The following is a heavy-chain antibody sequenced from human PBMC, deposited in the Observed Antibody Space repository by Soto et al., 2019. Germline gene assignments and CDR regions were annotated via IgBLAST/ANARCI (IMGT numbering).Heavy chain of an antibody. CDR3: ARDNNPSVVVVPAAVPEYYGMDV. CDR2: IIPIFGTA. Sequence: QVQLVQSGAEVKKPGSSVKVSCKASGGTFSSYAISWVRQAPGQGLEWMGGIIPIFGTANYAQKFQGRVTITADESTSTAYMELSSLRSEDTAVYYCARDNNPSVVVVPAAVPEYYGMDVWGQGTTVTVSS. V-gene: IGHV1-69*01. CDR1: GGTFSSYA. J-gene: IGHJ6*02. D-gene: IGHD2-2*01.